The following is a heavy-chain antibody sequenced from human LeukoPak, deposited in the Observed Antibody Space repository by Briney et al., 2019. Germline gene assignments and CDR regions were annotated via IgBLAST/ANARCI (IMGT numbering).Heavy chain of an antibody. V-gene: IGHV3-66*01. CDR1: GFTFSSYA. CDR2: IYSGGST. CDR3: ARGSITGTTDYNWFDP. D-gene: IGHD1-7*01. J-gene: IGHJ5*02. Sequence: PGGSLRLSCAASGFTFSSYAMSWVRQAPGKGLEWVSVIYSGGSTYYADSVKGRFTISRDNSKNTLYLQMNSLRAEDTAVYYCARGSITGTTDYNWFDPWGQGTLVTVSS.